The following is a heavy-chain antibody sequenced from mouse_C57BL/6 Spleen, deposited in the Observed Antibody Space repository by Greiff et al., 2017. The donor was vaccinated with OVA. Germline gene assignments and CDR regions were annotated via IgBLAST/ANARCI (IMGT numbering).Heavy chain of an antibody. Sequence: QVQLKESGAELVKPGASVKISCKASGYAFSSYWMNWVKQRPGKGLEWIGQIYPGDGDTNYNGKFKGKATLTADKSSSTAYMQLSSLTSEDSAVYFCARIGDYDYDEAWFAYWGQGTLVTVSA. CDR3: ARIGDYDYDEAWFAY. CDR1: GYAFSSYW. V-gene: IGHV1-80*01. CDR2: IYPGDGDT. D-gene: IGHD2-4*01. J-gene: IGHJ3*01.